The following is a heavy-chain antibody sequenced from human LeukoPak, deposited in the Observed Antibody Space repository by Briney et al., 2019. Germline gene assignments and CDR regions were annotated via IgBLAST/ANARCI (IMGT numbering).Heavy chain of an antibody. CDR2: IYYSGNT. CDR3: ASSGYTYEPYYYYMDV. V-gene: IGHV4-59*01. D-gene: IGHD5-18*01. Sequence: SETLSLTCTVSGGSISTYYRSWIRQPPGKGLEWIGYIYYSGNTNYNPSLKSRVTISVDTSKNQFSLKLSSVTAADTAVYYCASSGYTYEPYYYYMDVRGKGTTVTISS. J-gene: IGHJ6*03. CDR1: GGSISTYY.